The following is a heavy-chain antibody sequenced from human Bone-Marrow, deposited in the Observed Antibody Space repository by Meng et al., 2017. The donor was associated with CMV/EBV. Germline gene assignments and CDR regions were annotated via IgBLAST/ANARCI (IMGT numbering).Heavy chain of an antibody. J-gene: IGHJ4*02. CDR1: GYTFTAYT. Sequence: RASGYTFTAYTMHWVRQAPGQGPEWMGWINPDSGATNYAQKFQGWITMTRDTSISTAYLELIRLTSDDTAVYYCARDPAISAAGAYDYWGQGTLVTVSS. V-gene: IGHV1-2*04. D-gene: IGHD6-13*01. CDR2: INPDSGAT. CDR3: ARDPAISAAGAYDY.